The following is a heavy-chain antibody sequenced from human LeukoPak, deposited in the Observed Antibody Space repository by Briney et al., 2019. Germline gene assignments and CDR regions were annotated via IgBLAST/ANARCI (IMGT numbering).Heavy chain of an antibody. D-gene: IGHD3-16*01. J-gene: IGHJ4*02. V-gene: IGHV1-18*03. CDR2: ISAYNGDT. CDR3: ARVGEPHLDYHFDH. CDR1: GYTFTNYG. Sequence: ASVKVSCKASGYTFTNYGISWVRQAPGQGLEWLGWISAYNGDTKSAQKVQGRVTMTIDTSPSTAYMELRSLRSDHMAVYYRARVGEPHLDYHFDHWGQGTLVTVSS.